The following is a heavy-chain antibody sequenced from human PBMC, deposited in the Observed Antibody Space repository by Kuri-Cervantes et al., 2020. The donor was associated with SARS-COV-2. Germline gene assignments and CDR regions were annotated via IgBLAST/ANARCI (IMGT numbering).Heavy chain of an antibody. CDR1: GFTFSSYS. V-gene: IGHV4-59*12. D-gene: IGHD5-12*01. CDR2: IYYSGST. J-gene: IGHJ4*02. CDR3: AREAPLIRATIYRLDYPEGFDY. Sequence: GSLRLSCAASGFTFSSYSMNWVRQAPGKGLEWIGYIYYSGSTNYNPSLKSRVTISVDTSKNQFSLKLSSVTAADTAVYYCAREAPLIRATIYRLDYPEGFDYWGQGTLVTVSS.